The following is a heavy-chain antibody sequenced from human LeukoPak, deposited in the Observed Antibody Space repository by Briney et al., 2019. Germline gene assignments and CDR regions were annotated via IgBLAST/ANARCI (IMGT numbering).Heavy chain of an antibody. CDR3: AREATPSY. CDR2: FVGSGGGT. Sequence: GGSLRLSCAASGFTFSNSWMNWVRQAPGKGLEWVSTFVGSGGGTSYADSVKGRFTISRDNARNSLYPQMNSLRAEDTAVYYCAREATPSYWGQGTLVTVSS. V-gene: IGHV3-21*01. J-gene: IGHJ4*02. CDR1: GFTFSNSW.